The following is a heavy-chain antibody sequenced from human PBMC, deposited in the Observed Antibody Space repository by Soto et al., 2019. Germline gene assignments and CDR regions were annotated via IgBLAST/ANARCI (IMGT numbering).Heavy chain of an antibody. CDR1: GYTFTSYY. V-gene: IGHV1-46*01. D-gene: IGHD2-2*01. Sequence: GASVKVSCKASGYTFTSYYMHWVRQAPGQGFEWMGIINPSGGSTSYAQKFQGRVTMTRDTSTSTVYMELSSLRSEDTAVYYCARADGYCSSTSCQYFDYWGQGTLVNVSS. CDR3: ARADGYCSSTSCQYFDY. J-gene: IGHJ4*02. CDR2: INPSGGST.